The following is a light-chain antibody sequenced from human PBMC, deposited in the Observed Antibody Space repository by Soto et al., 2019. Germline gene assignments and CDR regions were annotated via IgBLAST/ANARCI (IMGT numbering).Light chain of an antibody. CDR2: DAS. CDR3: QHRSNSPPTWT. Sequence: EIVLTQSPATLSLSPGDRATLSCRASQSIGTYLAWYQQKPGQAPSLLIYDASNRATGIPARFSGSGSGTDFTLTISSLAPEDFAVYFCQHRSNSPPTWTFGQGTKVEIK. J-gene: IGKJ1*01. CDR1: QSIGTY. V-gene: IGKV3-11*01.